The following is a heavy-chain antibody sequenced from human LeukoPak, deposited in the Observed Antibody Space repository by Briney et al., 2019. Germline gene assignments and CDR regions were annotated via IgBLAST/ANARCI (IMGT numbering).Heavy chain of an antibody. Sequence: GGSLRLSCAASGLTFSSYSMNWVRQAPGKGLEWVSSISSSSSYIYYADSVKGRFTISRDNAKNSLYLQMNSLRAEDTAVYYCARDPSDFWSGYYSYYYMDVWGKGTTVTVSS. V-gene: IGHV3-21*01. CDR3: ARDPSDFWSGYYSYYYMDV. J-gene: IGHJ6*03. CDR2: ISSSSSYI. D-gene: IGHD3-3*01. CDR1: GLTFSSYS.